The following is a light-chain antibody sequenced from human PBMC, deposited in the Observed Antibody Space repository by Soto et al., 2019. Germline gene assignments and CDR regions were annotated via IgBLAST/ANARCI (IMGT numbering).Light chain of an antibody. CDR1: SSNIGGTND. V-gene: IGLV1-47*02. Sequence: QSVLTQPPSASGTPGQRVFISCSGSSSNIGGTNDAYWYQQLPGAAPKLLMHSNNLRPSGVPERISGSKSGTSASLAISGLRSEDEAVYYCASWDDRLGAVIFGGGTKVTGL. CDR3: ASWDDRLGAVI. J-gene: IGLJ2*01. CDR2: SNN.